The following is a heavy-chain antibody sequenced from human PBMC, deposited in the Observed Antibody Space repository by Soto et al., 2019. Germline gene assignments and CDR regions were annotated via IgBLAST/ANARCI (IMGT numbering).Heavy chain of an antibody. J-gene: IGHJ5*02. V-gene: IGHV1-3*01. D-gene: IGHD1-26*01. CDR2: INAGNGNT. CDR3: ARVHPPKSGRYSNWFDP. Sequence: ASVKVSCKSSGYTFTSYAMHWVRQAPGQRLEWMGWINAGNGNTKYSQKFQGRVTITRDTSASTAYMELSSLRSEDTAVYYCARVHPPKSGRYSNWFDPWGQGTLVTSPQ. CDR1: GYTFTSYA.